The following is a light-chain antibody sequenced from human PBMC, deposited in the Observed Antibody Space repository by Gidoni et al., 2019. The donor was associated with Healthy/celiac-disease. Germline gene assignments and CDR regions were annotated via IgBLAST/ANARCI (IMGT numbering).Light chain of an antibody. CDR3: CSYAGSYV. J-gene: IGLJ1*01. CDR2: DVS. CDR1: SSDVGGYNY. V-gene: IGLV2-11*01. Sequence: QSALTQPRSVSGSPGQSVTIACTVTSSDVGGYNYVSWSQHHPRKVPKLMIYDVSKRPSGVPDRFSGSKSGNTASLTISGLQAEDEADYYCCSYAGSYVFGTGTKVTVL.